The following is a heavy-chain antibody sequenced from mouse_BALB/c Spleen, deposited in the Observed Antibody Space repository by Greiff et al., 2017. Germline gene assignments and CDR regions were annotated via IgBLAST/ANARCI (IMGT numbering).Heavy chain of an antibody. CDR2: SRNKANDYKT. J-gene: IGHJ2*01. CDR1: GFTFSDFY. CDR3: AGGAWRLRYFDY. D-gene: IGHD2-13*01. Sequence: EVQLMESGGGLVQPGGSLRLSCATSGFTFSDFYMEWVRQPPGKRLEWIAASRNKANDYKTKYSASVKGRFIVSRDTSPSILYLQMHTLRADDTAVDYCAGGAWRLRYFDYWGEGTTLTVSS. V-gene: IGHV7-1*02.